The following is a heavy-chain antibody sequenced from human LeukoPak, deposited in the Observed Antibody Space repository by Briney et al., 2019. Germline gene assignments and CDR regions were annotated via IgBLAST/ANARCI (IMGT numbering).Heavy chain of an antibody. CDR3: AAGGDYDYVWGSYRYTEGHAFDI. J-gene: IGHJ3*02. D-gene: IGHD3-16*02. CDR2: IVVGSGNT. V-gene: IGHV1-58*02. CDR1: GFTFTSSA. Sequence: SVKVSCKASGFTFTSSAMQWVRQARGQLLEWIGWIVVGSGNTNYAQKFQERVTITRDMSTSTAYMELSSLRSEDTAVYYCAAGGDYDYVWGSYRYTEGHAFDIWGQGTMVTVSS.